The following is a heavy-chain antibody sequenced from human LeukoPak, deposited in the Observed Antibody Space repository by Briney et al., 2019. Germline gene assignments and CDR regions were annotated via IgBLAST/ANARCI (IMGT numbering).Heavy chain of an antibody. V-gene: IGHV1-8*01. J-gene: IGHJ3*02. CDR1: GYTFTSYD. CDR2: MNPNSGNT. Sequence: ASVTVSCKASGYTFTSYDINWVRQATGQGLEWMGWMNPNSGNTGYAQKFQGRVTMTRNTSISTAYMELSSLRSEDTAVYYCIVAVAGTDAFDIWGQGTMVTVSS. CDR3: IVAVAGTDAFDI. D-gene: IGHD6-19*01.